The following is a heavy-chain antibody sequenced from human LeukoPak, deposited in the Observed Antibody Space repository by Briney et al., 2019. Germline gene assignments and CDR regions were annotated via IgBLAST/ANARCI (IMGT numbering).Heavy chain of an antibody. CDR1: VFTFSDHY. CDR3: ARGAGRSGSDY. CDR2: ISGSGSDI. Sequence: PGGSLRLSCAASVFTFSDHYMTWVRQAPGKGLEWLSYISGSGSDIDYAGSVKGRFTISRDNAKNSLYLQMNILRAEDTAVYYCARGAGRSGSDYWGQGTLVTVSS. V-gene: IGHV3-11*01. D-gene: IGHD6-19*01. J-gene: IGHJ4*02.